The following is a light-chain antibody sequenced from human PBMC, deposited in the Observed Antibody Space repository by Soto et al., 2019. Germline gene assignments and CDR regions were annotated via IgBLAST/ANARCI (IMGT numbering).Light chain of an antibody. Sequence: EIGLTQSPGTLSLSPGERATLSCRASQSVSSSSYLAWYQQKPGQAPRLLIYGASSRATGIPDRFSGSGSGTDLTLTISRLEPEDFAVYYCHQYGSSPSYTFGQGTKLEIK. CDR2: GAS. CDR1: QSVSSSSY. J-gene: IGKJ2*01. CDR3: HQYGSSPSYT. V-gene: IGKV3-20*01.